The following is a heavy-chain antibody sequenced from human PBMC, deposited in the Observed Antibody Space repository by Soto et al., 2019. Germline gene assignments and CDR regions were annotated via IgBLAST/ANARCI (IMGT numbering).Heavy chain of an antibody. CDR2: ISAYNGNT. J-gene: IGHJ6*02. Sequence: QVQLVQSGAEVKKPGASVKVSCKASGYTFTSYGISWVRQAPGQGLEWMGWISAYNGNTNYAQKLQGRVTMTTHTSTSTDYMELRSLRSDDTAVYYCARDLRIPAAIYYYYGMDVWGQGTTVTVSS. D-gene: IGHD2-2*01. CDR3: ARDLRIPAAIYYYYGMDV. CDR1: GYTFTSYG. V-gene: IGHV1-18*04.